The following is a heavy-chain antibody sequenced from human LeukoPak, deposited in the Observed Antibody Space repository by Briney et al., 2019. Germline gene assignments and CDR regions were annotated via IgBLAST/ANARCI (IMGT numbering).Heavy chain of an antibody. J-gene: IGHJ4*02. Sequence: GGSLRLSGAASGFTFSSFAMGWVRQAPGKGLEWVSATSGGGDTYYAASVKGRFTISRDNSKNTLYLQMSSLRADDTAVYYCATRVGSYDLVDYWGQGTLVTVSS. CDR3: ATRVGSYDLVDY. CDR2: TSGGGDT. D-gene: IGHD1-26*01. V-gene: IGHV3-23*01. CDR1: GFTFSSFA.